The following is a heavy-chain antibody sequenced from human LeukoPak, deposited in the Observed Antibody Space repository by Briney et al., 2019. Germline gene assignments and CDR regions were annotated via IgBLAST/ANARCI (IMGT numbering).Heavy chain of an antibody. J-gene: IGHJ6*02. CDR3: ARDYFYPMDV. CDR1: GFTFRIYW. V-gene: IGHV3-7*04. Sequence: PGGSLRLSCEASGFTFRIYWMSWVRQAPGKGLEWVANIKHDGSEKYYVDSVKGRFTISRDNAKNSLYQQMNSLRAEDTAVYYCARDYFYPMDVWGQGTTVTVSS. CDR2: IKHDGSEK.